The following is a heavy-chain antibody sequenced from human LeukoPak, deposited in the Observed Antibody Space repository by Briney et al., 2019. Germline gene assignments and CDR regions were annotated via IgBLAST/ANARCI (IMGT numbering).Heavy chain of an antibody. CDR3: ARDRSEYYYYPMDV. CDR2: ISYDGSNT. CDR1: GFTFSRYT. J-gene: IGHJ6*02. V-gene: IGHV3-30-3*01. Sequence: GRSLRLSCAASGFTFSRYTMHWVRQAPAKGLEWVAAISYDGSNTYYADSVKGRHTISRDNSKNTVYLQMNSLRPEDTAEYYCARDRSEYYYYPMDVWGQGTTVTVSS.